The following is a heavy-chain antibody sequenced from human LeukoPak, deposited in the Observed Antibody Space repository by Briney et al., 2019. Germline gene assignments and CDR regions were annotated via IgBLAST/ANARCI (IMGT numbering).Heavy chain of an antibody. D-gene: IGHD3-3*02. CDR1: GGSISTYY. CDR2: MYMSGSA. CDR3: ARHMHFWSKLYFDL. J-gene: IGHJ2*01. V-gene: IGHV4-4*09. Sequence: PSETLSLTCTVSGGSISTYYWSWIRQPPGKGLEWIGYMYMSGSAYYDLSLKSRVTISVDTSKNQFSLKLSSVTAADTAVYYCARHMHFWSKLYFDLWGRGTLVTVSS.